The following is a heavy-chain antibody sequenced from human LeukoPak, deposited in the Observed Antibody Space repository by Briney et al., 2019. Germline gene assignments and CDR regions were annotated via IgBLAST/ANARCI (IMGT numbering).Heavy chain of an antibody. V-gene: IGHV3-9*01. D-gene: IGHD3-22*01. CDR3: ARASYYYDSSGFDI. CDR2: ISWNSGSI. Sequence: PGGSLRLSCAASGFTFDDYAMHWVRQAPGKGLEWVSGISWNSGSIGYAGSVKGRFTISRDNAKNSLYLQMNSLRAEDTALYYCARASYYYDSSGFDIWGQGTMVTVSS. J-gene: IGHJ3*02. CDR1: GFTFDDYA.